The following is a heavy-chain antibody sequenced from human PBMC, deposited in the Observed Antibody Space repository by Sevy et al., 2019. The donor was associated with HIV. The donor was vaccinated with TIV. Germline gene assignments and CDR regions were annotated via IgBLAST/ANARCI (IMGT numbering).Heavy chain of an antibody. CDR3: AKDNLDGGYVWGSYRYTRIDY. D-gene: IGHD3-16*02. V-gene: IGHV3-23*01. CDR2: ISGSGGST. J-gene: IGHJ4*02. CDR1: GFTFSSYA. Sequence: GGSLRLSCAASGFTFSSYAMSWVRQAPGKGLEWVSAISGSGGSTYYADSVKGRFTISRDNSKNTLYLQMNSLRAEDTAVYYCAKDNLDGGYVWGSYRYTRIDYWGQGTLVTVSS.